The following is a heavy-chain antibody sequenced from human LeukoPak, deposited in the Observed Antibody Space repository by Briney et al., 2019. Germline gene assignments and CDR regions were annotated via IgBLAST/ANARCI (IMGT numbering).Heavy chain of an antibody. D-gene: IGHD6-19*01. Sequence: GASVKVSCKASGYTFTGYYMHWVRQAPGQGLEWMVRINPNSGGTNYAQKFQGRVTMIRDTSISTAYMELSRLRSDDTAVYYCATNSQWLVGNWFDPWGQGTLVTVSS. CDR1: GYTFTGYY. J-gene: IGHJ5*02. CDR3: ATNSQWLVGNWFDP. CDR2: INPNSGGT. V-gene: IGHV1-2*06.